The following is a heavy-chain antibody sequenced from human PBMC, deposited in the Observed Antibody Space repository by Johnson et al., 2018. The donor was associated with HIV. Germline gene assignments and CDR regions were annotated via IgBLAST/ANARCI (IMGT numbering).Heavy chain of an antibody. Sequence: VQLVESGGGLVQPGGSLRLSCAASGFSFDDYAMHWVRQVPGKGLEWVAGIGWNGLTIGYVDSVQGRFTLSSDTAKNSLYLQMHSLRAEYTALYYCAGENGGKYDEVDAVDSWGQGTMVTVSS. J-gene: IGHJ3*02. D-gene: IGHD4-23*01. CDR3: AGENGGKYDEVDAVDS. CDR1: GFSFDDYA. V-gene: IGHV3-9*01. CDR2: IGWNGLTI.